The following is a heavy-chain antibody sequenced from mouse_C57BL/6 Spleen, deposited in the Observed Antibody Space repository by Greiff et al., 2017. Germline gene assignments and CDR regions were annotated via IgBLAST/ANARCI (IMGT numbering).Heavy chain of an antibody. CDR3: ARPGDYDSYYYAMDY. CDR2: ISSGSSTI. J-gene: IGHJ4*01. CDR1: GFTFSDYG. V-gene: IGHV5-17*01. D-gene: IGHD2-4*01. Sequence: EVKVEESGGGLVKPGGSLKLSCAASGFTFSDYGMHWVRQAPEKGLEWVAYISSGSSTIYYADTVKGRFTISRDNAKNTLFLQMTSLRSEDTAMYYCARPGDYDSYYYAMDYWGQGTSVTVSS.